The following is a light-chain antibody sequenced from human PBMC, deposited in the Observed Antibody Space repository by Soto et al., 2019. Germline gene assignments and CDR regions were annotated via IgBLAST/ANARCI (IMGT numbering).Light chain of an antibody. CDR2: GAS. V-gene: IGKV3-20*01. Sequence: EIVLTQSPDTASLSPGEGATLSGRDSQSVSSSELAWYQQKPGQVPRLLIYGASRRATGVSDRFSGSGSGTDFSLNISRLEPEDFAVYYCQQYYSSPRTFGQGTKVEIK. J-gene: IGKJ1*01. CDR3: QQYYSSPRT. CDR1: QSVSSSE.